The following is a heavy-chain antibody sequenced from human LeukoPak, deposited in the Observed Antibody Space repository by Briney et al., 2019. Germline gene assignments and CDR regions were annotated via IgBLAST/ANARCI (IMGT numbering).Heavy chain of an antibody. CDR3: ARTTYYYDSSGYYTGRDAFDI. V-gene: IGHV3-30*03. J-gene: IGHJ3*02. D-gene: IGHD3-22*01. CDR2: ISYDGSNK. Sequence: GGSLRLSCAASGFTFSSYGMHWVRQAPGKGLEWVAVISYDGSNKYYPDSVKGRFTISRDNSKNTLYLQMNTLRAEDTAVYYCARTTYYYDSSGYYTGRDAFDIWGQGTMVTVSS. CDR1: GFTFSSYG.